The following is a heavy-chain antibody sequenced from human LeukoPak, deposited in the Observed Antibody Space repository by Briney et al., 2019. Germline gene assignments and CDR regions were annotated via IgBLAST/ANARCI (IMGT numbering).Heavy chain of an antibody. V-gene: IGHV3-53*01. CDR3: ARDYAPVGPDWSGYYRLYYYGMDV. J-gene: IGHJ6*02. D-gene: IGHD3-3*01. CDR2: IYSGGST. CDR1: GFTVSSNY. Sequence: GGSLRLSCAASGFTVSSNYMSWVRQAPGKGLEWVSVIYSGGSTYYADSVKGRFTISRDNSKNTLYLQMNSLRAEDTAVYYCARDYAPVGPDWSGYYRLYYYGMDVWGQGTTVTVSS.